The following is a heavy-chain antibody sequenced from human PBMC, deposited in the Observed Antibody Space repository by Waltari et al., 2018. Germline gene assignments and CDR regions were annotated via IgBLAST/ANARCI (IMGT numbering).Heavy chain of an antibody. CDR3: ASSLYGDYTQIWGRVFDY. Sequence: VQLLASGGGLVQSGGSLSLCCAASGFTFRSHALTWVRQAPGKGVEWVSVISGSGGSTDYADSVKGRFTISRDNSKNTLYLQMNNLRVEDTAVYYCASSLYGDYTQIWGRVFDYWGQGTLVTVSS. V-gene: IGHV3-23*01. D-gene: IGHD4-17*01. CDR2: ISGSGGST. CDR1: GFTFRSHA. J-gene: IGHJ4*02.